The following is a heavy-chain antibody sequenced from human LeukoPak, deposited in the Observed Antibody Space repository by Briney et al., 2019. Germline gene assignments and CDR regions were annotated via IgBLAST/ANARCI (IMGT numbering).Heavy chain of an antibody. CDR2: IIPILGIA. D-gene: IGHD3-10*01. J-gene: IGHJ6*02. CDR1: GGTFSSYA. CDR3: ARDLDVLWFGELSRYYYYGMDV. V-gene: IGHV1-69*04. Sequence: ASVKVSCKASGGTFSSYAISWVRQAPGQGLEWMGRIIPILGIANYAQKFQGRVTITADKSTSTAYMELSSLRSEDTAVYYCARDLDVLWFGELSRYYYYGMDVWGQGTTVTVSS.